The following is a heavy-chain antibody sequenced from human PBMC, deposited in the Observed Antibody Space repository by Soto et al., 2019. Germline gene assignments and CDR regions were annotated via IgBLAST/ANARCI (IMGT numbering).Heavy chain of an antibody. CDR1: GFTFSSYS. CDR2: ISSSSSYI. Sequence: GGSMRLSCAASGFTFSSYSMNWVRQAPGKGLEWVSSISSSSSYIYYADSVKGRFTISRDNAKNSLYLQMNSLRAEDTAVYYCTKGVVVITSYFQHWGQGTLVTVSS. D-gene: IGHD3-22*01. CDR3: TKGVVVITSYFQH. J-gene: IGHJ1*01. V-gene: IGHV3-21*01.